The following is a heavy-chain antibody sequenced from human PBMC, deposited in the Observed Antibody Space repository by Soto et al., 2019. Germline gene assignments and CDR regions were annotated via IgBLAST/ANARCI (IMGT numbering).Heavy chain of an antibody. CDR1: GGSISSGGYY. V-gene: IGHV4-31*03. Sequence: SETLSLTCTVSGGSISSGGYYWSWIRQHPGKGLEWIGYIYYSRSTYYNPSLKSRVTISVDTSKNQFSLKLSSVTAADTAVYYCARDPGYSSGWPLDHGLGLPVGFDPWGQGTLVTVSS. J-gene: IGHJ5*02. CDR2: IYYSRST. CDR3: ARDPGYSSGWPLDHGLGLPVGFDP. D-gene: IGHD6-19*01.